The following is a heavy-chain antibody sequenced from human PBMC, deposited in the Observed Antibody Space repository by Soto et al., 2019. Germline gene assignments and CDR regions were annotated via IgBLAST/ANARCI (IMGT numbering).Heavy chain of an antibody. J-gene: IGHJ4*02. D-gene: IGHD5-12*01. CDR2: IIPIFGTA. Sequence: GASVKVSCKASGGTFSSYAIRWVRQAPGQGLEWMGGIIPIFGTANYAQKFQGRVTITADESTSTAYMELSSLRSEDTAVYYCARFGYAERGGDYWGQGTLVTVSS. CDR3: ARFGYAERGGDY. V-gene: IGHV1-69*13. CDR1: GGTFSSYA.